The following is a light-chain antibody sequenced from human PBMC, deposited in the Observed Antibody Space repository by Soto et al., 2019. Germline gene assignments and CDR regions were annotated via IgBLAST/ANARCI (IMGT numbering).Light chain of an antibody. CDR1: QSVSSF. V-gene: IGKV3-11*01. CDR3: QQRSNWPPWT. Sequence: PGERATLTCRASQSVSSFLAWYQQKPGQAPRLLIYGASIRATGIPARFSGSGSGTDFTLTISSLEPEDFAVYYCQQRSNWPPWTFGQGTKVEIK. CDR2: GAS. J-gene: IGKJ1*01.